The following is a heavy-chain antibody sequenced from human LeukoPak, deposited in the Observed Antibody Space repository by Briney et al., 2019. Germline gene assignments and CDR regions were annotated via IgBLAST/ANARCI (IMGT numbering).Heavy chain of an antibody. CDR3: AKKQGGIIVATTLHYYYGMDV. D-gene: IGHD5-12*01. J-gene: IGHJ6*02. CDR1: GFTFSSYA. V-gene: IGHV3-23*01. Sequence: GGSLRLSCAASGFTFSSYAMSWVRQAPGKGLEWVSAISGSGGSTYYADSVKGRFTVSRDNSKNTQYLQMNSLRAEDTAVYYCAKKQGGIIVATTLHYYYGMDVWGQGTTVTVSS. CDR2: ISGSGGST.